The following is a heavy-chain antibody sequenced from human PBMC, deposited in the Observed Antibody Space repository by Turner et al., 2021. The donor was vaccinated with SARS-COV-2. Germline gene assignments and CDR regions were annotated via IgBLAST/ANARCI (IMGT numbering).Heavy chain of an antibody. CDR3: VREIIVVVPAADY. D-gene: IGHD2-2*01. CDR2: INSGGSST. Sequence: EVQLVESGGGLVQPGGSLRRSCAASGFTFSSYWMHCVRQAPGKGLVRVKRINSGGSSTSYADSVKGRFTISRDNAKNTLYLKMNSLRAEDTAVYYCVREIIVVVPAADYWGQGTLVTVSS. V-gene: IGHV3-74*01. CDR1: GFTFSSYW. J-gene: IGHJ4*02.